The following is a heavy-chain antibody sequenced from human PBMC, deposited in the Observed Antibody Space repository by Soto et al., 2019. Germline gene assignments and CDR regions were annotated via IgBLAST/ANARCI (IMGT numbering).Heavy chain of an antibody. CDR3: VRDYGANYFGTGSYMPY. J-gene: IGHJ4*02. V-gene: IGHV3-33*01. CDR1: GFTFSDYG. D-gene: IGHD3-10*01. CDR2: IWYDGDTK. Sequence: QVQLVESGGGVVQPGRSLRLSCSTSGFTFSDYGMSWVRQAPGKGLEWVAIIWYDGDTKYYADSVEGRFSVSRDTSKNTLYLQMHNLRVEDTAVYYCVRDYGANYFGTGSYMPYWGQGTLVAVSS.